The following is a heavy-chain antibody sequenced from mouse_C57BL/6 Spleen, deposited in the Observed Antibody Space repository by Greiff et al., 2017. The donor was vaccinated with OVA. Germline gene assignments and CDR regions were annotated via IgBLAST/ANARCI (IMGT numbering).Heavy chain of an antibody. CDR2: IRNKANGYTT. J-gene: IGHJ4*01. CDR3: ARDILRSRPHYYAMDY. V-gene: IGHV7-3*01. D-gene: IGHD3-2*02. Sequence: EVMLVESGGGLVQPGGSLSLSCAASGFTFTDYYMSWVRQPPGKALEWLGFIRNKANGYTTEYSASVKGRFTISRDNSQSILYLHMNTLRAENSATYFCARDILRSRPHYYAMDYWGQGTSVTVSS. CDR1: GFTFTDYY.